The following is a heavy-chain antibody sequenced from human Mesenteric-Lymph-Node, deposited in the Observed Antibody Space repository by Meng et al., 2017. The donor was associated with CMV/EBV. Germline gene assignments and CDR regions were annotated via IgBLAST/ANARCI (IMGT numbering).Heavy chain of an antibody. CDR1: GYSFIYYW. D-gene: IGHD1-26*01. CDR3: ARRGVSGSYFDY. Sequence: CKHSGYSFIYYWIGWVHQMPGKGLGWLGIIYPGDSDTRHSPPFQGLVTISADKSISTVNLQWSSLKASDTAMYYCARRGVSGSYFDYWGQGSLVTVSS. J-gene: IGHJ4*02. V-gene: IGHV5-51*07. CDR2: IYPGDSDT.